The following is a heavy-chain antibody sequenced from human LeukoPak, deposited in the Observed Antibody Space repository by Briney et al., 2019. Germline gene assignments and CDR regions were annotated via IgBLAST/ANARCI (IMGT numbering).Heavy chain of an antibody. Sequence: SETLSLTCTVSAGFVSNSNYYWGWIRQPPGKGLEWIGSIYYSGSTYYNPSLESRVTISVDTSKNQFSLKLSSVTAADTAVYYCARRGYCSSTSCPRGRPYYFDYWGQGTLVTVSS. D-gene: IGHD2-2*01. CDR1: AGFVSNSNYY. CDR3: ARRGYCSSTSCPRGRPYYFDY. CDR2: IYYSGST. V-gene: IGHV4-39*07. J-gene: IGHJ4*02.